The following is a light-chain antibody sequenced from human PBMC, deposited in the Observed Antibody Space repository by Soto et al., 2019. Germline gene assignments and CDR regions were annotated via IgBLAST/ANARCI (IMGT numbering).Light chain of an antibody. CDR1: SSDVGGYNY. V-gene: IGLV2-14*03. J-gene: IGLJ1*01. CDR3: SSYRTSNTRQIV. CDR2: DVS. Sequence: QSALAQPASVSVSPGQSITISCTGTSSDVGGYNYVSWYQHHPGKAPKLMIYDVSNRPSGVSNRFSGSKSGNTASLSISGLQPEDEADYYCSSYRTSNTRQIVCGTGTKVTVL.